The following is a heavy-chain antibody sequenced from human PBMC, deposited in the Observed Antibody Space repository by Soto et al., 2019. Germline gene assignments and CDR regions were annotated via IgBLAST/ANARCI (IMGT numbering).Heavy chain of an antibody. J-gene: IGHJ4*02. Sequence: GESLKISCKASGYSFPTYWIGWVRQMPEKGLEWMGVICPGDSDTRYSPSFQGQVTISADKSISTAYLQWSSLKASDTAMYYCARCPDGYNCDFWSQGTLVTVSS. CDR2: ICPGDSDT. V-gene: IGHV5-51*01. CDR1: GYSFPTYW. D-gene: IGHD5-12*01. CDR3: ARCPDGYNCDF.